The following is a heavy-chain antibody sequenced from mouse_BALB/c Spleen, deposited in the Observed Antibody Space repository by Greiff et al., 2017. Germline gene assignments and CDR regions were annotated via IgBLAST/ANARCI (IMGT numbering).Heavy chain of an antibody. D-gene: IGHD4-1*01. CDR2: ISSGSSTI. V-gene: IGHV5-17*02. CDR1: GFTFSSFG. CDR3: ARYGLGREYFDY. J-gene: IGHJ2*01. Sequence: EVMLVESGGGLVQPGGSRKLSCAASGFTFSSFGMHWVRQAPEKGLEWVAYISSGSSTIYYADTVKGRFTISRDNPKNTLFLQMTSLRSEDTAMYYCARYGLGREYFDYWGQGTTLTVSS.